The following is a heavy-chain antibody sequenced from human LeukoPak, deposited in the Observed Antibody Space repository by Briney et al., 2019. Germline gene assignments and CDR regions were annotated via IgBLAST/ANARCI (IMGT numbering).Heavy chain of an antibody. J-gene: IGHJ4*02. CDR2: ISGSGGST. CDR3: AKDRLSYYGFWSGYPYYFDY. CDR1: GFTFSSYA. Sequence: GGSLRLSCAASGFTFSSYAMSWVRQAPGKGLEWVSAISGSGGSTYYADSVKGRFTISRDNSKNTLYLQMNSLRAEDTAVYYCAKDRLSYYGFWSGYPYYFDYWGQGTLVTVSS. D-gene: IGHD3-3*01. V-gene: IGHV3-23*01.